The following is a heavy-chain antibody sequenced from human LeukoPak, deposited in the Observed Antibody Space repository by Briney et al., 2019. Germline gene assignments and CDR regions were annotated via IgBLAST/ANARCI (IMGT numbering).Heavy chain of an antibody. CDR1: GGSISSYY. V-gene: IGHV4-59*01. Sequence: PSETLSLTCTVSGGSISSYYWSWIRQPPGKGLEWIGYIYYSGSANYNPSLKSRVTISVDTSKNQFSLKLSSVTAADTAVYYCARDSVGATNFDYWGQGTLVTVSS. CDR2: IYYSGSA. D-gene: IGHD1-26*01. CDR3: ARDSVGATNFDY. J-gene: IGHJ4*02.